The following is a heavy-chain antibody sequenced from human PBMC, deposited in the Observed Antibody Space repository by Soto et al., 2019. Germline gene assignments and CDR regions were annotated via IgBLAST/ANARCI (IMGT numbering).Heavy chain of an antibody. CDR2: INPNGGRT. Sequence: QVQLVQSGAEVKKPGASVKLSCKASGYIFTTYYMYWVRQAPGQGLEWMGIINPNGGRTSYAQKLQGRVITTRDTSASTVYMELSSLRSEDTAVYYCARLLKSGSENPYVGLDPWGQGTLVTVSS. J-gene: IGHJ5*02. V-gene: IGHV1-46*04. CDR1: GYIFTTYY. CDR3: ARLLKSGSENPYVGLDP. D-gene: IGHD5-12*01.